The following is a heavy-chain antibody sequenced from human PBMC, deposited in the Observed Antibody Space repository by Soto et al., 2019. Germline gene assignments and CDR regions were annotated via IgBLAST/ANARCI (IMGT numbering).Heavy chain of an antibody. Sequence: QITLKESGPTLVKPTQTLTLTCTFSAFSLSTGGVGVGWIRQPPGKALEWLALIYWDDDKRYSPSLRSRLTITKDTSKNPVFLTMTNMDPVDTATYYCIQSRCGGDCLQSYASYYYYGMDVWGQGTTVTVSS. D-gene: IGHD2-21*02. V-gene: IGHV2-5*02. CDR3: IQSRCGGDCLQSYASYYYYGMDV. J-gene: IGHJ6*02. CDR2: IYWDDDK. CDR1: AFSLSTGGVG.